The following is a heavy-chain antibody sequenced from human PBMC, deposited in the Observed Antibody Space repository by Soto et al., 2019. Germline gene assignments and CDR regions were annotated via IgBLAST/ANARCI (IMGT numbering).Heavy chain of an antibody. CDR2: MRGSGAST. D-gene: IGHD6-19*01. CDR3: AKDRWSSGWGGMDV. J-gene: IGHJ6*02. CDR1: GFTFSSQA. Sequence: EVQLLESGGGLVQPGGSLRLSCVASGFTFSSQAMSWVRQAPGKGLECVSGMRGSGASTYYADSVKGRFTISRDTXXNTLYLQINSLRAEDTAVYYCAKDRWSSGWGGMDVWGQGTTVTVSS. V-gene: IGHV3-23*01.